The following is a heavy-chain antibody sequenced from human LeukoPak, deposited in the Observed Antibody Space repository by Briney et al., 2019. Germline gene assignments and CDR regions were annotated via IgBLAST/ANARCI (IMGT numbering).Heavy chain of an antibody. CDR1: GFTFSSYW. D-gene: IGHD3-10*01. CDR3: ARDHITMVRGVTSFYYYYYMDV. CDR2: INSDGSST. V-gene: IGHV3-74*01. Sequence: PGRSLRLSCAASGFTFSSYWMHWVRQAPGKGLVWVSRINSDGSSTSYADSVKGRFTISRDNAKNTLYLQMNSLRAEDTAVYYCARDHITMVRGVTSFYYYYYMDVWGKGTTVTVSS. J-gene: IGHJ6*03.